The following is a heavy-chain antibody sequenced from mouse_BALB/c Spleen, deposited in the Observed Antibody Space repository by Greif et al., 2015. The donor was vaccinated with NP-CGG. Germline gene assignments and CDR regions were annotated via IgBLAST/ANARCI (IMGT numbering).Heavy chain of an antibody. CDR1: GYNFTSYW. Sequence: QGQLKVSGAELVKPGTSVKLSCKASGYNFTSYWINWVKLRPGQGLEWIGDIYPGSGSTNYNEKFKSKATLTVDTSSSTAYMRLSTLASEDSALYYCARAWFAYWGQGTLLTVSA. J-gene: IGHJ3*01. V-gene: IGHV1-55*01. CDR3: ARAWFAY. CDR2: IYPGSGST.